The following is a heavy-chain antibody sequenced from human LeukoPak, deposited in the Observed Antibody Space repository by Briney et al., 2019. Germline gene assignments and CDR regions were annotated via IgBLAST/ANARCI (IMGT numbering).Heavy chain of an antibody. Sequence: SQTLSLTCTVSGDSISSGGYYWTWIRQHPGKGLEWIGYISYSGNTYYNPSLKSQITISVDTSKNQFSLKLSSVTAADTAVYSCARDLSYWFDPWGQGTLVTVSS. CDR1: GDSISSGGYY. J-gene: IGHJ5*02. CDR2: ISYSGNT. CDR3: ARDLSYWFDP. V-gene: IGHV4-31*01.